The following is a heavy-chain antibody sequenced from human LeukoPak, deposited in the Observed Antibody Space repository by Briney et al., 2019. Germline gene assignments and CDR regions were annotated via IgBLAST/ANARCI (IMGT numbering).Heavy chain of an antibody. D-gene: IGHD3-9*01. CDR2: INSDGSST. V-gene: IGHV3-74*01. J-gene: IGHJ3*02. CDR3: AHSGLRYFDWVPDDAFDI. Sequence: QPGGSLRLSCAASGFTFSSYWMHWVRQAPGKGLVWVSRINSDGSSTSYADSVKGRFTISRDNAKNTLYLQMNSLRAEDTAVYYCAHSGLRYFDWVPDDAFDIWGQGTMVTVSS. CDR1: GFTFSSYW.